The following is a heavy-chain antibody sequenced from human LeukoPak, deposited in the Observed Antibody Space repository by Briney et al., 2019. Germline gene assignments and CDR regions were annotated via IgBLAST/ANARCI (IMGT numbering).Heavy chain of an antibody. J-gene: IGHJ5*02. CDR3: ARGQLWSDT. CDR2: ISSSSSTI. CDR1: GFTFSSYE. V-gene: IGHV3-48*01. D-gene: IGHD5-18*01. Sequence: PGGSLRLSCAASGFTFSSYEMNWVRQAPGKGLEWVSYISSSSSTIYYADSVKGRFTISRDNAKNSLYLQMSSLRADDTAVYYCARGQLWSDTWGQGTLVTVSS.